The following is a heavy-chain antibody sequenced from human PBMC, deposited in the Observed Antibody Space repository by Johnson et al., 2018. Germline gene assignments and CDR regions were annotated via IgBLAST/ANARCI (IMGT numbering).Heavy chain of an antibody. D-gene: IGHD3-22*01. CDR3: ARGNYDSSGYYSGVYFQH. CDR2: IYYSGST. CDR1: GGSISSYY. J-gene: IGHJ1*01. V-gene: IGHV4-59*01. Sequence: QVQLQESGPGLVKPSETLSLTCTVSGGSISSYYWSWIRQPPGKGLEWIGYIYYSGSTNYNPSLKSRVTISVDTSKNQFSLKLSSVTAADTAGYYCARGNYDSSGYYSGVYFQHWGQGTLVTVSS.